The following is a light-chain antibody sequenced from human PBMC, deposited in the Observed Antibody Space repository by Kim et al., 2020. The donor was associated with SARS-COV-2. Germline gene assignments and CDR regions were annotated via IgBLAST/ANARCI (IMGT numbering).Light chain of an antibody. CDR2: EDD. J-gene: IGLJ3*02. CDR3: QSYDTTNRWV. V-gene: IGLV6-57*01. CDR1: SGRIGANY. Sequence: NFMLTQPHSVSESPGKTVSLSCTRSSGRIGANYVQWYQQRPGGSPTTVIYEDDRRPTGVPDRFSGSIDSSSNSASLTISGLKTEDEAVYYCQSYDTTNRWVFGGGTQLTVL.